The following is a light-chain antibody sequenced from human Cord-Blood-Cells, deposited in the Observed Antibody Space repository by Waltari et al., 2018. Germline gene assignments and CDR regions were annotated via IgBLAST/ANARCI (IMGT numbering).Light chain of an antibody. CDR1: QGISSY. J-gene: IGKJ3*01. Sequence: AIRMTQYPSSFSASTGDRVTITCRASQGISSYLAWYQQKPGKAPKLLIYAASTLQSGVPSRFSGSGSGTDFTLTISCLQSEDFATYYCQQYYSYPPTFGPGTKVDIK. CDR3: QQYYSYPPT. CDR2: AAS. V-gene: IGKV1-8*01.